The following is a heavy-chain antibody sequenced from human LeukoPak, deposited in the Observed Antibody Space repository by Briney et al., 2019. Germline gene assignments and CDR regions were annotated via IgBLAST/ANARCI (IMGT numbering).Heavy chain of an antibody. CDR1: GYTFTSYY. D-gene: IGHD3-22*01. J-gene: IGHJ4*02. Sequence: GASVKVSCKASGYTFTSYYMHWVRQAPGQGLEWMGIINPSGGSTSYAQKFQGRVTMTRDTSTSTVYMELSSLRSEDTAVYYCARILSSAYYYDSSGYNWGQGTLVTVSS. V-gene: IGHV1-46*01. CDR2: INPSGGST. CDR3: ARILSSAYYYDSSGYN.